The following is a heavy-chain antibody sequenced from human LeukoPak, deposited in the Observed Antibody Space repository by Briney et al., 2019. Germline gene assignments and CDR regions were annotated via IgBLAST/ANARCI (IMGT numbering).Heavy chain of an antibody. CDR1: GFTFASYW. CDR2: INSDGSST. D-gene: IGHD3-10*01. Sequence: GGSLRLSCAASGFTFASYWMTWVRQAPGKGLVWVSRINSDGSSTSYADSVKGRFTISRDNAKNTLYLQMNSLRAEDTAVYYCARGWSITMVRGSNWFDPWGQGTLVTVSS. V-gene: IGHV3-74*01. J-gene: IGHJ5*02. CDR3: ARGWSITMVRGSNWFDP.